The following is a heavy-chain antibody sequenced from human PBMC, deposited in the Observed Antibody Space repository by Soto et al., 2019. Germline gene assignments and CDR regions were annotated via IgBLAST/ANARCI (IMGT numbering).Heavy chain of an antibody. J-gene: IGHJ4*02. CDR1: GGSISSYY. V-gene: IGHV4-59*01. Sequence: SETLSLTCTVSGGSISSYYWSWIRQPPGKGLEWIGYIYYSGSTNYNPSLKSRVTISVDTSKNQFSLKLSSVTAADTAVYYCAREYKVYSGYPIIDYWGQGTLVTVSS. CDR2: IYYSGST. CDR3: AREYKVYSGYPIIDY. D-gene: IGHD5-12*01.